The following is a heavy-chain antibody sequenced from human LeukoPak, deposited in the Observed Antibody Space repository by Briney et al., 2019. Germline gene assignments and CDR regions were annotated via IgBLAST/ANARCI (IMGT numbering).Heavy chain of an antibody. CDR3: AREGYYGSAALYS. V-gene: IGHV3-21*01. J-gene: IGHJ5*01. D-gene: IGHD3-10*01. CDR1: GFTFGSYD. Sequence: GSLRLSCAASGFTFGSYDMHWVRQAPGKGLEWVSSISSSSNNIYYADSVKGRFTISRDNAKNTLYLQMNSLRAEDTAVYYCAREGYYGSAALYSWGHGTLVTVSS. CDR2: ISSSSNNI.